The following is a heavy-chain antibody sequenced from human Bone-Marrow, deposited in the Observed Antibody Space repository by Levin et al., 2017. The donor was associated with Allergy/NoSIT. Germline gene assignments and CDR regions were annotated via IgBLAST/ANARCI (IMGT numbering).Heavy chain of an antibody. V-gene: IGHV3-23*01. Sequence: GGSLRLSCAASGFTFSSYAMSWVRQAPGKGLEWVSAISGSGGSTYYADSVKGRFTISRDNSKNTLYLQMNSLRAEDTAVYYCAKAGPQKETTPSYYYYMDVWGKGTTVTVSS. CDR2: ISGSGGST. CDR3: AKAGPQKETTPSYYYYMDV. D-gene: IGHD1-14*01. J-gene: IGHJ6*03. CDR1: GFTFSSYA.